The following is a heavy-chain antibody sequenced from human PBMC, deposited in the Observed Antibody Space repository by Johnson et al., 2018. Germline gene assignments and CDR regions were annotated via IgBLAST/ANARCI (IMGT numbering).Heavy chain of an antibody. CDR3: ARGFNYYYYMDV. V-gene: IGHV4-34*01. CDR2: INHSGST. J-gene: IGHJ6*03. CDR1: GGSFSDYY. Sequence: QVQLQQWGAGLLKPSEALSLTCAVYGGSFSDYYWTWIRQPTGQGLEWIGEINHSGSTNYNPSLKSRVTISVDTSKQQFSLKLSSVTAADTAVYYCARGFNYYYYMDVWGKGTTVTVSS.